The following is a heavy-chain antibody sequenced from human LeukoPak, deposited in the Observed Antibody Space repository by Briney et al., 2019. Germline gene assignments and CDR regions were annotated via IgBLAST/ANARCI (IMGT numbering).Heavy chain of an antibody. D-gene: IGHD3-9*01. J-gene: IGHJ3*02. V-gene: IGHV1-18*01. CDR2: ISAYNGNT. Sequence: GASVKVSCKASGDTFTSYGISWVRQAPGQGLEWMGWISAYNGNTNYAQKLQGRVTMTTDTSTSTAYMELRSLRSDDTAVYYCARVRDILTGYYRDAFDIWGQGTMVTVSS. CDR1: GDTFTSYG. CDR3: ARVRDILTGYYRDAFDI.